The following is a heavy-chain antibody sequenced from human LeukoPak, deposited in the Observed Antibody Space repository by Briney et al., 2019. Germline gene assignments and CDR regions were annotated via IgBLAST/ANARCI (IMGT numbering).Heavy chain of an antibody. V-gene: IGHV4-61*02. D-gene: IGHD5-18*01. CDR1: GYSISSGDHY. J-gene: IGHJ3*02. Sequence: SETLSLTCTVSGYSISSGDHYWNWIRQPAGKGLEWIGRIYSSGSSNYNPSLKSRVTISVDTSKNQFSLKLSSVTAADTAVYYCARGAPLPVTDAFDIWGQGTMVTVSS. CDR2: IYSSGSS. CDR3: ARGAPLPVTDAFDI.